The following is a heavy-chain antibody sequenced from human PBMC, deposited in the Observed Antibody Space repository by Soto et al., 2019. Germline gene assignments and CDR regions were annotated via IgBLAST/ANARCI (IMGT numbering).Heavy chain of an antibody. V-gene: IGHV4-30-4*01. Sequence: SETLSLTCTVSGGSIRSGDYYWSWIRQPPGKGLEWIGYIYYSGTTYYNPSLKSRVTISVDTSKNQFSLKLSSVTAADTAVYYCARGPNYYNSARGWFDPWGQGTLVTVSS. CDR1: GGSIRSGDYY. J-gene: IGHJ5*02. D-gene: IGHD3-10*01. CDR2: IYYSGTT. CDR3: ARGPNYYNSARGWFDP.